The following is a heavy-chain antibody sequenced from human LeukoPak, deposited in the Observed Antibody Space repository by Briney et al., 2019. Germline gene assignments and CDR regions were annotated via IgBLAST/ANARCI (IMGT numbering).Heavy chain of an antibody. CDR2: IYYSGST. Sequence: SETLSLTCAVYGGSFSGYYWSWIRQPPGKGLEWIGYIYYSGSTNYNPSLKSRVTISVDTSKNQFSLKLSSVTAADTAVYYCARSRHDYGSPLYYFDYWGQGTLVTVSS. J-gene: IGHJ4*02. V-gene: IGHV4-59*01. CDR3: ARSRHDYGSPLYYFDY. D-gene: IGHD4-17*01. CDR1: GGSFSGYY.